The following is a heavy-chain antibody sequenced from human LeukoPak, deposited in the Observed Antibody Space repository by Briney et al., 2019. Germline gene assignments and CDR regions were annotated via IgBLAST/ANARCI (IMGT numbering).Heavy chain of an antibody. CDR2: ISGSGGST. V-gene: IGHV3-23*01. CDR1: GFTFSSYA. Sequence: GGSLRLSCAASGFTFSSYAMSWVRQAPGKGLGWVSAISGSGGSTYYADSVKGRFTISRDNSKNALYLQMNSLRAEDTAVYYCAKDRTITIFGVDPLNSDYWGQGTLVTVSS. J-gene: IGHJ4*02. D-gene: IGHD3-3*01. CDR3: AKDRTITIFGVDPLNSDY.